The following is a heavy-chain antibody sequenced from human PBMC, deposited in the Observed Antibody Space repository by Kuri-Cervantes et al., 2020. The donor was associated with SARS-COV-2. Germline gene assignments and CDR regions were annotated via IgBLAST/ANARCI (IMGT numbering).Heavy chain of an antibody. CDR1: GFTVSSNY. V-gene: IGHV3-53*01. CDR2: IYSGGST. J-gene: IGHJ5*02. Sequence: GESLKISCAASGFTVSSNYMSWVRQAPRKGLEWVSVIYSGGSTYYADSVQGRFTISRDNSKNTLYLQMNSLRVEDTAVYYCAREDRYGGNLNWFDPWGQGTLVTVSS. CDR3: AREDRYGGNLNWFDP. D-gene: IGHD1-26*01.